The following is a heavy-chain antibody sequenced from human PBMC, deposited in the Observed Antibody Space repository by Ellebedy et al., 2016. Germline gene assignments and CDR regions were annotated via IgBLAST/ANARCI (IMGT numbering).Heavy chain of an antibody. CDR2: ISAYNGNT. CDR1: GGTFSSYG. V-gene: IGHV1-18*01. D-gene: IGHD2-2*01. Sequence: ASVKVSXXASGGTFSSYGISWVRQAPGQGLEWMGWISAYNGNTNYAQKLQGRVTMTTDTSTSTAYMELRSLRSDDTAVYYCASFPCSSTSCYLDYWGQGTLVTVSS. J-gene: IGHJ4*02. CDR3: ASFPCSSTSCYLDY.